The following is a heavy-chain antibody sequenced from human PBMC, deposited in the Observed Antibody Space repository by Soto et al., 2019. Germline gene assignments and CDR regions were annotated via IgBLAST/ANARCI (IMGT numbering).Heavy chain of an antibody. J-gene: IGHJ6*02. V-gene: IGHV4-30-4*01. D-gene: IGHD1-7*01. CDR2: IYYSGST. CDR3: ARDQTGTTYYYGMDV. CDR1: GGSISSGDYY. Sequence: QVQLQESGPGLVKPSQTLSLTCTVSGGSISSGDYYWSWIRQPPGKGLEWIGYIYYSGSTYYNPSLKSRVTISVDTSKNQFSLKLSSVTAADTAVYYCARDQTGTTYYYGMDVWGQGTTVTVSS.